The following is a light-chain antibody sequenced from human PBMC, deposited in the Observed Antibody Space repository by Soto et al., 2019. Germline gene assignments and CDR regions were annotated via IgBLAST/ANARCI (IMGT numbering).Light chain of an antibody. Sequence: DIQMTQSPSSLSASVGDRVTITCQASQDISNYLNWYQQKPGKAPKLLIYDASNLETGVPSRFSGSGSGTDFAFTISSLQPEDIATYSCQQYGDLVAFGPGTKVDIK. CDR1: QDISNY. V-gene: IGKV1-33*01. CDR2: DAS. CDR3: QQYGDLVA. J-gene: IGKJ3*01.